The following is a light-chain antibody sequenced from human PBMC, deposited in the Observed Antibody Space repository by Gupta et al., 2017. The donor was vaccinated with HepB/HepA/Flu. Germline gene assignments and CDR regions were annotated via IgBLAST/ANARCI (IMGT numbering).Light chain of an antibody. J-gene: IGLJ7*01. Sequence: NFILTQPHSVSGSPGKTVTISCTGGSIGDSSVQWYQQRPGSAPLTLLLANDRRRYGVPPRFSCATNCASTAAFTNIWGLEADGDAYYYSPYYDSRTPCVFGGGTQITVL. CDR3: PYYDSRTPCV. CDR2: AND. CDR1: GSIGDSS. V-gene: IGLV6-57*02.